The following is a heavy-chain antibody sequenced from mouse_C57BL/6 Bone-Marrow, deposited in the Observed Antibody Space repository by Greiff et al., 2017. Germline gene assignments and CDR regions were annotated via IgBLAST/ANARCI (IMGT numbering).Heavy chain of an antibody. CDR3: ASPGFGNPRAMDY. CDR1: GFSLTSYG. D-gene: IGHD2-1*01. CDR2: IWGVGST. V-gene: IGHV2-6*01. J-gene: IGHJ4*01. Sequence: VKLQESGPGLVAPSQSLSIACTVSGFSLTSYGVDWVRQSPGKGLEWLGVIWGVGSTNYNSALKSRLSISKDNSKSQVFLKMNSLQTDDTAMYYCASPGFGNPRAMDYWGQGTSVTVSS.